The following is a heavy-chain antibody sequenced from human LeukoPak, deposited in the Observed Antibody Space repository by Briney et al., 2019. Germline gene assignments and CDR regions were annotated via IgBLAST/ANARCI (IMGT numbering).Heavy chain of an antibody. CDR2: INIGGTNT. Sequence: GGSLRRSCAASGFTFNDYYMSWIRQAPGKGLEWLSYINIGGTNTHYAYSVKGRFTISRDNAKKSLYLEMNNLRAEDTAVYYCATDGAGFDTWGQGVLVTVSS. J-gene: IGHJ5*02. CDR1: GFTFNDYY. V-gene: IGHV3-11*01. CDR3: ATDGAGFDT.